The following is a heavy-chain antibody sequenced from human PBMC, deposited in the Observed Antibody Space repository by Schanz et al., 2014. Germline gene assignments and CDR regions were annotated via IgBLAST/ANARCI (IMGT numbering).Heavy chain of an antibody. CDR2: IYYRGNT. V-gene: IGHV4-39*07. J-gene: IGHJ5*02. CDR3: ARVPEPGWFDP. Sequence: QLQLQESGPGLVKPSETLSLTCTVSGGSISSSTYWWGWIRQPPGKGLEWIGFIYYRGNTYYNPSLKSRVSISLDPSKTQVFLNLNSLTAADTAVYYCARVPEPGWFDPWGQGTLGTVSS. D-gene: IGHD1-26*01. CDR1: GGSISSSTYW.